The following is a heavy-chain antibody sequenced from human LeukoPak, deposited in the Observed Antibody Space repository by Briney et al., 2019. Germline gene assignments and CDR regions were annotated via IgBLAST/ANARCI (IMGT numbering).Heavy chain of an antibody. Sequence: ASVTVSCTVSGYTLTGLSMHWVRQAPGKGLEWMGDIDPEDGETIYAQKYQGRATMTEDTSTDTAYMELSSLRSEDTVVYYGATVVAVAGYPFDYWGQGTLVTVSS. CDR3: ATVVAVAGYPFDY. CDR1: GYTLTGLS. J-gene: IGHJ4*02. D-gene: IGHD6-19*01. V-gene: IGHV1-24*01. CDR2: IDPEDGET.